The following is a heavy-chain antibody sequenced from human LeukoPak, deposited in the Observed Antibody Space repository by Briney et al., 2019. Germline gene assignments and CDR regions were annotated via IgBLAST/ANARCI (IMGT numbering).Heavy chain of an antibody. D-gene: IGHD2-15*01. V-gene: IGHV3-43*02. CDR3: ATIGEIVAVAAYFDY. CDR2: ISGDGGST. Sequence: GGSLRLSCAASGFTFDDYAMHWVRQAPGKGLEWVSLISGDGGSTYYADSVKGRFTISRDNSKNSLYLQMNSLRTEGTALYYCATIGEIVAVAAYFDYWGQGTLVTVSS. CDR1: GFTFDDYA. J-gene: IGHJ4*02.